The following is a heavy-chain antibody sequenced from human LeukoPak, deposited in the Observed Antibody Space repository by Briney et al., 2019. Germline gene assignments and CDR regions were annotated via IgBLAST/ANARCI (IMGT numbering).Heavy chain of an antibody. J-gene: IGHJ6*02. D-gene: IGHD3-3*01. CDR2: IKSKTDGGTT. Sequence: GRSLRLSCAASGFTFSNAWMSWVRQAPGKGLEWVGRIKSKTDGGTTDYAAPVKGRFTISRDDSKNTLYLQMNSLKTEDTAVYYCTTAVLLRFFSGYGMDVWGQGTTVTVSS. CDR3: TTAVLLRFFSGYGMDV. V-gene: IGHV3-15*01. CDR1: GFTFSNAW.